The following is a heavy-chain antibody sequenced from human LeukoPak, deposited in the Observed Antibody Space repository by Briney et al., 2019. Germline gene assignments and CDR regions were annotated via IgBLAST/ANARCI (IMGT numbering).Heavy chain of an antibody. J-gene: IGHJ4*02. D-gene: IGHD3-10*01. CDR3: ARADYGSGSYSLDY. CDR1: GGSISSGGYS. Sequence: SETLSLTCAVSGGSISSGGYSWSWIRQPPGKCLEWIGYIYHSGSTYYNPSLKSRVTISVDRSKNQFSLKLSSVTAADTAVYYCARADYGSGSYSLDYWGQGTLVTVSS. V-gene: IGHV4-30-2*01. CDR2: IYHSGST.